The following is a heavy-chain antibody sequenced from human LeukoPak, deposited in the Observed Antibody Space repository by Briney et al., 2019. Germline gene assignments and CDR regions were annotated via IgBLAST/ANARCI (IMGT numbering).Heavy chain of an antibody. V-gene: IGHV3-23*01. D-gene: IGHD3-22*01. J-gene: IGHJ4*02. Sequence: TGGSLRLSCAASVFTFSSYAMSWVRQAPGKGLEWVSAISGSGGSTYYADSVKGRFTISRDNSKNTLYLQVNSLRAEDTAVYYCAKASHYDNSGYQYYFDYWGQGTLVTVSS. CDR2: ISGSGGST. CDR1: VFTFSSYA. CDR3: AKASHYDNSGYQYYFDY.